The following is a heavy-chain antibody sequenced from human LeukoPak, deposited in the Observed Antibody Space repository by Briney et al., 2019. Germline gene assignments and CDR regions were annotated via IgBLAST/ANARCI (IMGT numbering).Heavy chain of an antibody. D-gene: IGHD5-12*01. V-gene: IGHV3-7*01. Sequence: GGSLRLSCAASGFTFSSYWMSWVRQAPGKGLEWVANIKQDGSEKYYVDSVKGRFTISRDNAKNPLYLQMNGLRAEDTAVYYCARDSDSGYGGLDDYWGQGTLVTVSS. CDR3: ARDSDSGYGGLDDY. CDR1: GFTFSSYW. CDR2: IKQDGSEK. J-gene: IGHJ4*02.